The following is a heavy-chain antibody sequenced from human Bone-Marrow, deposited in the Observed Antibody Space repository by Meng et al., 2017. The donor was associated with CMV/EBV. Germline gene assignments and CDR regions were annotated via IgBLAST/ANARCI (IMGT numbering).Heavy chain of an antibody. CDR3: ARADDLAEFCGSMTCYHGFDL. D-gene: IGHD2-2*01. CDR1: EYTFIGYY. CDR2: INPNSGGT. Sequence: ASVKVSCKASEYTFIGYYIHWVRQAPGQGLEWMGWINPNSGGTNYAQKLQGRVTMTRDTSTSTAYMELSSLRSDDTAVYYCARADDLAEFCGSMTCYHGFDLWGQGTRVTVSS. J-gene: IGHJ4*02. V-gene: IGHV1-2*02.